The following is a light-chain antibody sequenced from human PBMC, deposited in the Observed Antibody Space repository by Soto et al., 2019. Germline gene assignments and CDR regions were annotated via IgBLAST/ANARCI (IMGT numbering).Light chain of an antibody. CDR3: SSDAGSDNWV. J-gene: IGLJ3*02. Sequence: QSALTQPPSASGSPGQSVTISCTGTSSDVGSYNLVSWYQQHPGKAPKLMIYEVSKRPSGVPDRFSGSKSGNTASLTVSGLQAEDEADYYCSSDAGSDNWVFGGGTQLTVL. CDR1: SSDVGSYNL. V-gene: IGLV2-8*01. CDR2: EVS.